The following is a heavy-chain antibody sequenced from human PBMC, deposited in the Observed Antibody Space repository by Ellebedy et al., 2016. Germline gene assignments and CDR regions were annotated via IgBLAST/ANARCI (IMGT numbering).Heavy chain of an antibody. CDR1: GYSFTSYW. CDR2: IDPSDSYT. CDR3: ARGSVAGTWGDWFDP. V-gene: IGHV5-10-1*01. J-gene: IGHJ5*02. Sequence: GESLKISCKGSGYSFTSYWISWVRQMPGKGLEWMGRIDPSDSYTNYSPSFQGHVTISADKSISTAYLQWSSLKASDTAMYYCARGSVAGTWGDWFDPWGQGTLVTVSS. D-gene: IGHD6-19*01.